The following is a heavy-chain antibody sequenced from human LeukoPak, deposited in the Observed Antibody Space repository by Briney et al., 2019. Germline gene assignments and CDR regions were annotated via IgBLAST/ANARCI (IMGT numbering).Heavy chain of an antibody. J-gene: IGHJ4*02. CDR3: ARDGVYGDPPFDY. CDR1: GGSIRSGGYF. D-gene: IGHD4-17*01. Sequence: SETLSLTCSVSGGSIRSGGYFWSWLRQRPGKGLEWIGYIYYSGSTYYNPSLKSRVNISVDTSKNQFSLKLSSVTAADTAVYYCARDGVYGDPPFDYWGQGTLVTVSS. V-gene: IGHV4-31*03. CDR2: IYYSGST.